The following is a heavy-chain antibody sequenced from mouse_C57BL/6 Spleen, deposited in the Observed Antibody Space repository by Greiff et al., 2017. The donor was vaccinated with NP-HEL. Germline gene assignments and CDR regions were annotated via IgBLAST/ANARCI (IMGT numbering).Heavy chain of an antibody. V-gene: IGHV1-4*01. CDR2: INPSSGYT. D-gene: IGHD1-1*01. CDR3: ARRGYDGSSYDAMDY. CDR1: GYTFTSYT. Sequence: VQLQQSGAELARPGASVKMSCKASGYTFTSYTMPWVHQRPGQGLEWIGYINPSSGYTKYNQKFKDKATLTADKSSSTDYMQLSSLTSEDSAVDYWARRGYDGSSYDAMDYWGQGTSVTVSS. J-gene: IGHJ4*01.